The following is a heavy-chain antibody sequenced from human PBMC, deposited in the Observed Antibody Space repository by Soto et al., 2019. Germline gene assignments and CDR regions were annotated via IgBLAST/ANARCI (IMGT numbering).Heavy chain of an antibody. Sequence: SETLSLTCALSRGSISSGCYSWSWIRQPPGKGLEWIGYIYYSGSTNYNPSLKSRVTISVDTSKNQFSLKLSSVTAADTAVYYCARRYGKNAFDIWGQGTMVTVSS. CDR1: RGSISSGCYS. V-gene: IGHV4-61*01. CDR2: IYYSGST. D-gene: IGHD5-18*01. J-gene: IGHJ3*02. CDR3: ARRYGKNAFDI.